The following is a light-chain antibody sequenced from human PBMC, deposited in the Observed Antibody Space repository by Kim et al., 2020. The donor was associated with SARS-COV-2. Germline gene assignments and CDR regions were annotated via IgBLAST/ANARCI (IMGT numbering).Light chain of an antibody. J-gene: IGKJ2*01. V-gene: IGKV3-15*01. CDR1: QNIVNK. CDR3: QQYSFWYT. Sequence: LSVSPGERLTLSCRASQNIVNKLAWYQQKPGQAHRLLIYDASSRATGIPARFSGSGSGTEFTLTISSLQSEDFAVYYCQQYSFWYTFGQGTRLEI. CDR2: DAS.